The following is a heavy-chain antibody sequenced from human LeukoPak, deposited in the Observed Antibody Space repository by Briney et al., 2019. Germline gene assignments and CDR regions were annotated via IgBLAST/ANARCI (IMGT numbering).Heavy chain of an antibody. CDR3: ARAGSGSFDY. V-gene: IGHV4-59*01. CDR2: VDYSGST. D-gene: IGHD1-26*01. Sequence: PSETLSLTCTVSGDSISTYYWSWIRQPPGKELEWIGYVDYSGSTNYNPSLKSRLTISIDTSKNQFSLRLSSVTAADSALYYCARAGSGSFDYWGQGTLVTVSS. J-gene: IGHJ4*02. CDR1: GDSISTYY.